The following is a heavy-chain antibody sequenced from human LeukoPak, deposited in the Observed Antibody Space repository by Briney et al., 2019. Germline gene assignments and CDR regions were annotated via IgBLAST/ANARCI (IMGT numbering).Heavy chain of an antibody. Sequence: SETLSLTCTVSGGSISSYYWSWIRQPPGKGLEWIGYIYYSGSTNYNPSLKSRVTMSVDTSKNQFSLKLSSVTAADTAVYYCARGGDYELYYFDYWGQGTLVTVSS. J-gene: IGHJ4*02. CDR1: GGSISSYY. CDR3: ARGGDYELYYFDY. D-gene: IGHD2-21*02. V-gene: IGHV4-59*12. CDR2: IYYSGST.